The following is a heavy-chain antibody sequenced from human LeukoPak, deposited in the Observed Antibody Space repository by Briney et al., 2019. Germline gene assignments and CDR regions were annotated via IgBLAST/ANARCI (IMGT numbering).Heavy chain of an antibody. CDR1: GYTFSSYG. D-gene: IGHD6-13*01. CDR2: MNPNSGNT. J-gene: IGHJ4*02. V-gene: IGHV1-8*01. Sequence: ASVKVSCKASGYTFSSYGLSWVRQAPGQGLEWMGWMNPNSGNTGYAQKFQGRVTMTRNTSISTAYMELSSLRSEDTAVYYCARGGSSSSWSFDYWGQGTLVTVSS. CDR3: ARGGSSSSWSFDY.